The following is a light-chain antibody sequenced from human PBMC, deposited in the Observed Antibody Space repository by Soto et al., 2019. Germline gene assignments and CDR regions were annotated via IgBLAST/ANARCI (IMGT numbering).Light chain of an antibody. CDR2: TNN. V-gene: IGLV1-44*01. CDR3: EAWDDSLKPVI. Sequence: QSVLTQPPSVSGTPGQRVTISCSGSNTNIGSNSVNWYQHVPGTAPKLLIHTNNLRPSGIPDRFSGSRSGTSASLDITDLQSEDETEYYCEAWDDSLKPVIFGGGTKLTVL. J-gene: IGLJ2*01. CDR1: NTNIGSNS.